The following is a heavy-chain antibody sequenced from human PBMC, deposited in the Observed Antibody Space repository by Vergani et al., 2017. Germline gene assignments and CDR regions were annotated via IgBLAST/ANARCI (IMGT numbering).Heavy chain of an antibody. CDR1: GGSISSSSYY. CDR3: AKPYSSGWYYVDY. CDR2: IYYSWST. Sequence: QLQLQESGPGLVKPSETLSLTFTVSGGSISSSSYYWGWIRQPPGKGLEWIGSIYYSWSTYYNQSLTSRVTTSVDTSKNQFSLKLSSVTAADTAVYYCAKPYSSGWYYVDYWGQGTLVTVSS. V-gene: IGHV4-39*01. J-gene: IGHJ4*02. D-gene: IGHD6-19*01.